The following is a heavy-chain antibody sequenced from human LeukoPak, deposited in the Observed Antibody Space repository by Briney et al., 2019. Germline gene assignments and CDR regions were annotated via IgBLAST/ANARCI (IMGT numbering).Heavy chain of an antibody. J-gene: IGHJ4*02. CDR2: ISGSGGST. Sequence: GGSLRLSCAASGFTFSSYAMSWVRQAPGKGLEWVSAISGSGGSTYYADSVKGRFTISRDNSKNTLYLQMNSLRAEDTAVYYCARGDDILTGLDYWGQGTLVTVSS. CDR3: ARGDDILTGLDY. D-gene: IGHD3-9*01. V-gene: IGHV3-23*01. CDR1: GFTFSSYA.